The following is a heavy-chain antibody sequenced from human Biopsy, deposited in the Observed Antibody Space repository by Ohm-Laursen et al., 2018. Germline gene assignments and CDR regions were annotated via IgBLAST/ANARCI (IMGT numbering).Heavy chain of an antibody. CDR3: ATSGAADSWGNYYGMDV. CDR1: GFTFNNYG. D-gene: IGHD3-16*01. V-gene: IGHV3-33*08. Sequence: SLRLSCAAPGFTFNNYGMQWVRQAPGKGLEWVAFIFYDGSNTYYADSVKGRFTISRDNAKNSLSLQMNSLRGDDTAVYYCATSGAADSWGNYYGMDVWGQGTTVTVSS. J-gene: IGHJ6*02. CDR2: IFYDGSNT.